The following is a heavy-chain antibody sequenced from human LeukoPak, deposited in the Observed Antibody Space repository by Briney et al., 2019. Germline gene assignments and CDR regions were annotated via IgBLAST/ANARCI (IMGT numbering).Heavy chain of an antibody. V-gene: IGHV4-34*01. CDR2: INHSGST. CDR3: AREAYYYDSSGCFDL. J-gene: IGHJ2*01. D-gene: IGHD3-22*01. CDR1: GGSFSGYY. Sequence: KSSETLSLTCAVYGGSFSGYYWSWIRQPPGKGLEWIGGINHSGSTYYNPSLKSRVTISVDRSKNQFSLKLSSVTAADTAVYYCAREAYYYDSSGCFDLWGRGTLVTVSS.